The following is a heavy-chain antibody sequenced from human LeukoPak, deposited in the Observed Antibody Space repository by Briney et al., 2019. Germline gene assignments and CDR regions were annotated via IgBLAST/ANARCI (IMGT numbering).Heavy chain of an antibody. CDR2: THYRSKWYN. CDR1: GDSVSGNSAT. CDR3: ARASGSWYWGFDY. V-gene: IGHV6-1*01. D-gene: IGHD6-13*01. J-gene: IGHJ4*02. Sequence: SQTLSLTCANSGDSVSGNSATWNWIRQSPSRGLEWLGRTHYRSKWYNDYAVSVKSRITINPDTSMNQFSLQLTSVTPEDTAVYYCARASGSWYWGFDYWGQGTLVTVSS.